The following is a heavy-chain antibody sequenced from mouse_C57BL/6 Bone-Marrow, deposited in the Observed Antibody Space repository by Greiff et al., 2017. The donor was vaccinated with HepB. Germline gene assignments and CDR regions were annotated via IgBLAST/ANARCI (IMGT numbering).Heavy chain of an antibody. V-gene: IGHV1-59*01. CDR1: GYTFTSYW. J-gene: IGHJ4*01. CDR2: IDPSDSYT. CDR3: ARRIPGAMDY. Sequence: VQLQQPGAELVRPGTSVKLSCKASGYTFTSYWMHWVKQRPGQGLEWIGVIDPSDSYTNYNQKFKGKATLTVDTSSSTAYMQLSSLTSEDSAVYYCARRIPGAMDYWGQGTSVTVSS.